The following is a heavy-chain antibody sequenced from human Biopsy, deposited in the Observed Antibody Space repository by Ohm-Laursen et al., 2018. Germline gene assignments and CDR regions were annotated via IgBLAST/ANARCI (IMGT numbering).Heavy chain of an antibody. CDR2: VYYTGST. Sequence: SDTLSLTCTVSGDSISSYYWSWIRQSPGKGLEWIGYVYYTGSTGYNPSLQSRVTISVDTSKNHFSLRLRSVTPADTAIYYCARDRGYYSDRTVPGYFDLWGRGTRVTVSS. CDR1: GDSISSYY. J-gene: IGHJ2*01. V-gene: IGHV4-59*01. CDR3: ARDRGYYSDRTVPGYFDL. D-gene: IGHD3-22*01.